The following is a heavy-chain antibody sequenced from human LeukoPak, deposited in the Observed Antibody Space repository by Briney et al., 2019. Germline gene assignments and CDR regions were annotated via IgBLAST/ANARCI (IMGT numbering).Heavy chain of an antibody. J-gene: IGHJ4*02. CDR2: IYYSGST. CDR1: GGSISSYY. V-gene: IGHV4-59*01. CDR3: AREDGSGWYSFDY. Sequence: SETLSLTCTVSGGSISSYYWSWIRQPPGKGLEWIGYIYYSGSTNYNPSLKSRVTISVDTSKNQFSLKLSSVTAADTAVYYCAREDGSGWYSFDYWGQGTLVTVSS. D-gene: IGHD6-19*01.